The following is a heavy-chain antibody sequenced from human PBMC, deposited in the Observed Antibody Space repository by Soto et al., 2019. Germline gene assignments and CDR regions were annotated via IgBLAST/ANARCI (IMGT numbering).Heavy chain of an antibody. D-gene: IGHD4-4*01. J-gene: IGHJ6*02. CDR1: GGTFSSYA. CDR2: IIPIFGTA. CDR3: ARATTVTLRVIYGDYYYYYGMDV. Sequence: GASVKVSCKASGGTFSSYAISWVRQAPGQGLEWMGWIIPIFGTANYAQKFQGRVTITADESTSTAYMELSSLRSEDTAVYYCARATTVTLRVIYGDYYYYYGMDVWGQGTTVTVSS. V-gene: IGHV1-69*13.